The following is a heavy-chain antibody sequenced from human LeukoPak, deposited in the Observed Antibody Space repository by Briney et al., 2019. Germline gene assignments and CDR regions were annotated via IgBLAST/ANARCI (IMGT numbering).Heavy chain of an antibody. CDR1: GGSISSYY. V-gene: IGHV4-59*01. D-gene: IGHD4-11*01. CDR2: IYYSGST. J-gene: IGHJ4*02. CDR3: ARDNYLTGSFDY. Sequence: PSETLSLTCTVSGGSISSYYWSWIRQPPGKGLEWIGYIYYSGSTNYNPSLKSRVTISVDTSKNQFSLKLSSVTAADTAVYYCARDNYLTGSFDYWGQGTLVTVSS.